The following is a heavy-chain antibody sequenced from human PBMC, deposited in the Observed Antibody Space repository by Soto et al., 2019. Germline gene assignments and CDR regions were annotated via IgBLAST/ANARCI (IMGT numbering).Heavy chain of an antibody. Sequence: EVQLLESGGNLIQPGRSLRLSCAASGFTFRNYAMSWVRQAPGAGPEWVSGISANGARTYYADSVKGRFTISRDNSNNVPFLEMYSLRVEDTALYYCGKDPNGDYVGAFDMWGRGTMVTVSS. V-gene: IGHV3-23*01. J-gene: IGHJ3*02. CDR2: ISANGART. CDR1: GFTFRNYA. CDR3: GKDPNGDYVGAFDM. D-gene: IGHD4-17*01.